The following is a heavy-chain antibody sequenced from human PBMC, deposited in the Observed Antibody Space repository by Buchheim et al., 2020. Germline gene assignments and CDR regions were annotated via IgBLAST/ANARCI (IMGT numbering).Heavy chain of an antibody. J-gene: IGHJ4*02. V-gene: IGHV3-7*01. D-gene: IGHD2-2*01. CDR2: IKQDGSEK. CDR3: ARVGHAIVPAVRAFDY. Sequence: EVQLVESGGGLVQPGGSLRLSCAASGFTFSSYWMSWVRQAPGKGLEWVANIKQDGSEKYYVDSVKGRFTISRDKAKNSLYLQMNSLRAEDTAVYYCARVGHAIVPAVRAFDYWGQGTL. CDR1: GFTFSSYW.